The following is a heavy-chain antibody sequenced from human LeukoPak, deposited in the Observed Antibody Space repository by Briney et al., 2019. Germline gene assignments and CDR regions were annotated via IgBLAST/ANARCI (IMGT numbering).Heavy chain of an antibody. Sequence: HPGRSLRLSCAASGFTFSSYGMHWVRQAPGKGLEWVAVISYDGSNKYYVASVKGRFTISRDNSKNTLSLQTNSLRTVDTAVYYCAKDLERHIVVVTASAVDYWGQGTLVTVSS. CDR3: AKDLERHIVVVTASAVDY. D-gene: IGHD2-21*02. V-gene: IGHV3-30*18. CDR2: ISYDGSNK. CDR1: GFTFSSYG. J-gene: IGHJ4*02.